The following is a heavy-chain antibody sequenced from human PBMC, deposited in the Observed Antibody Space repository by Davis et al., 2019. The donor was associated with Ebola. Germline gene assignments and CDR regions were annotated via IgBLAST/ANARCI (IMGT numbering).Heavy chain of an antibody. Sequence: PSETLSLTCTVSGGSISSGDYYWSWIRQPPGKGLEWIGYIYYSGSTYYNPSLKSRVTISVDTSKNQFSLKLSSVTAADTAVYYCAREAGYSSSWYYYYYYMDVWGKGTTVTVSS. D-gene: IGHD6-13*01. CDR1: GGSISSGDYY. V-gene: IGHV4-30-4*08. CDR2: IYYSGST. J-gene: IGHJ6*03. CDR3: AREAGYSSSWYYYYYYMDV.